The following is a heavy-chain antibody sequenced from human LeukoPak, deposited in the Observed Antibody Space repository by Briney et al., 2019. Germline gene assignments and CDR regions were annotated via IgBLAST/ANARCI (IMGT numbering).Heavy chain of an antibody. Sequence: GGSLRLSCAASGFTLSTYAMSWVRQPPGKGLEWVAATSSSDAGTYHADSVRGRFTISRDNSKNTLYLQMNSLRAEDAAAYFCAKAPVTSCRGAYCYPFDSWGQGTLVTVSS. D-gene: IGHD2-21*01. V-gene: IGHV3-23*01. CDR3: AKAPVTSCRGAYCYPFDS. J-gene: IGHJ4*02. CDR1: GFTLSTYA. CDR2: TSSSDAGT.